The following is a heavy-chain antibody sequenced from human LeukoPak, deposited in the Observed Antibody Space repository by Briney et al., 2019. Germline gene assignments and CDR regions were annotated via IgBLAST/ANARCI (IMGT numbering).Heavy chain of an antibody. V-gene: IGHV3-21*01. CDR1: GFTFSNYS. CDR3: AHTVTPRYFQF. D-gene: IGHD4-17*01. Sequence: GGSLRLSCAASGFTFSNYSTAWVRQAPGKGLEWVSFISSSSSYIYYADSVKGRFTISRDNAKNSLYLQMNSLRTEDTALYYCAHTVTPRYFQFWGQGTLVTVSS. J-gene: IGHJ1*01. CDR2: ISSSSSYI.